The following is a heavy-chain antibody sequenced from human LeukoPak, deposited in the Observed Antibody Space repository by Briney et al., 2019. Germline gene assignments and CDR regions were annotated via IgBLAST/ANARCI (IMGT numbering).Heavy chain of an antibody. CDR1: GFTFGDYA. CDR3: TRGEGNVWGSYRFDY. V-gene: IGHV3-49*04. D-gene: IGHD3-16*02. J-gene: IGHJ4*02. CDR2: IRSKTYGGTT. Sequence: GGSLRLPCTGFGFTFGDYAMTWVRQAPGKGLEWVGFIRSKTYGGTTEYAASVKGRFTISRDDSKSIAYLQMSSLKTEDAAVYYCTRGEGNVWGSYRFDYWGQGTLVTVSS.